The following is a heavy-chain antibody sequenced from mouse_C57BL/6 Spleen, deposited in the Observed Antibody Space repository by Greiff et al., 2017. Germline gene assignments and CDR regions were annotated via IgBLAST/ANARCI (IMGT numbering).Heavy chain of an antibody. V-gene: IGHV1-69*01. D-gene: IGHD1-1*01. Sequence: QVQLKQPGAELVMPGASVKLSCKASGYTFTSYWMHWVKQRPGQGLEWIGEIDPSDSYTNYNQKFKGKSTLTVDKSSSTAYMQLSSLTSEDSAVYYCARNDGSSYPDYWGQGTTLTVSS. J-gene: IGHJ2*01. CDR3: ARNDGSSYPDY. CDR1: GYTFTSYW. CDR2: IDPSDSYT.